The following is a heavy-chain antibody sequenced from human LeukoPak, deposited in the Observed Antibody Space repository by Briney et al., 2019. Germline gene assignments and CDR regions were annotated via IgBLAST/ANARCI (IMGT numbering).Heavy chain of an antibody. Sequence: SETLSLTCAVSGGSISSGNWWNWVRPSPGKGLEWIGEIYHSGSTKYNPSLKSRVTISVQKSKNRFSLKLTSVTAADTAVYYCANENRGGSTWYSLASWGQGVLVTVSS. CDR2: IYHSGST. D-gene: IGHD6-13*01. CDR1: GGSISSGNW. V-gene: IGHV4-4*02. CDR3: ANENRGGSTWYSLAS. J-gene: IGHJ5*02.